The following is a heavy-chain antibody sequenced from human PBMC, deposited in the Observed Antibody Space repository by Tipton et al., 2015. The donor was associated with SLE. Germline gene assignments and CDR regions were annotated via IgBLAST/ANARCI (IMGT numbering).Heavy chain of an antibody. CDR3: AKGARILADAFDI. CDR2: IYYSGRT. J-gene: IGHJ3*02. Sequence: TLSLTCTVSGGSISNGIFYWSWIRQHPGKGLEWIGNIYYSGRTHYNSSLKSRVSISPDTAKNQFSLRLNSVTAADTAVYYCAKGARILADAFDIWGQGTVVTVSS. V-gene: IGHV4-31*03. CDR1: GGSISNGIFY. D-gene: IGHD1-14*01.